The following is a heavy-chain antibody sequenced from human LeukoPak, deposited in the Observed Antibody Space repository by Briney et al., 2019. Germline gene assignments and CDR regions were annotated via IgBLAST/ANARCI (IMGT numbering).Heavy chain of an antibody. CDR2: ISAYNGNT. CDR1: GYTFTSYG. Sequence: ASVKVSCKSSGYTFTSYGIIWVRQAPGQGLEWMGWISAYNGNTNYAQKLQGRVTMTTDTSTSTAYMELRSLRSDDTAVYYCARTNAITMIYYFDYWGQGTLVTVSS. V-gene: IGHV1-18*01. D-gene: IGHD3-22*01. J-gene: IGHJ4*02. CDR3: ARTNAITMIYYFDY.